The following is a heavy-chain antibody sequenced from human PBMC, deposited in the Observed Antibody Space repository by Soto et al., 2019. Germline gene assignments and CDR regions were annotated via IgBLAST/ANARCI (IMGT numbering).Heavy chain of an antibody. CDR3: ARDFLYGSGSGSYGRFDP. D-gene: IGHD3-10*01. Sequence: QLQLQESGPGLVKPSQTLSLTCTVSGGSVSSDGDYWSWIRQFPGGGLEWIGYIFPSGITYYNPSLKSRVRMSVDTSKNQFYLKVNSVSAADTAVYYCARDFLYGSGSGSYGRFDPWGQGTQVIVSS. V-gene: IGHV4-31*03. CDR1: GGSVSSDGDY. J-gene: IGHJ5*02. CDR2: IFPSGIT.